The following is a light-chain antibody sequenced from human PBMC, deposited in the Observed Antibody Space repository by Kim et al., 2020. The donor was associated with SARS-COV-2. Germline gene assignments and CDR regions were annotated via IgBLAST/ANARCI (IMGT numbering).Light chain of an antibody. V-gene: IGLV6-57*03. J-gene: IGLJ2*01. CDR3: QSYDSTNQVV. CDR1: SGSIVGSY. Sequence: VICPCTHSSGSIVGSYVQCYLQSPGSAPSTVIYEDNRRPSGVPGRFSGSIDSSSNSASLTISGLQTEDEADYYCQSYDSTNQVVFGGGTQLTVL. CDR2: EDN.